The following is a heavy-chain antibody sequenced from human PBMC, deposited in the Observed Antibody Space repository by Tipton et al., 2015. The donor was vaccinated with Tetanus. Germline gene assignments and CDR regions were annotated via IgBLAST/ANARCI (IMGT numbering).Heavy chain of an antibody. CDR3: AKEALGVLNL. Sequence: GSLRLSCTASGFTFSSYGMHWVRQAPGKGLEWVSTIGVSGHTYYADSLKGRFTISRDTSKNTLYLQMNSLRADDTAIYYCAKEALGVLNLWGKGTTVIASS. CDR1: GFTFSSYG. CDR2: IGVSGHT. J-gene: IGHJ6*04. D-gene: IGHD1-14*01. V-gene: IGHV3-23*01.